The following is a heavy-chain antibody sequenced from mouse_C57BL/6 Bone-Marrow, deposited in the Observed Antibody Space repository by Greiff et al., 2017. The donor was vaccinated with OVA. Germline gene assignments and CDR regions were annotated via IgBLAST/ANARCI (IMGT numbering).Heavy chain of an antibody. CDR3: TRSYGSSDYYAMDY. V-gene: IGHV1-15*01. D-gene: IGHD1-1*01. Sequence: QVQLQQSGAELVRPGASVTLSCKASGYTFTDYEMHWVKQTPVHGLEWIGAIDPETGGTAYNQKFKGKAILTADKSSSTAYMELRSLTSEDSAVYYCTRSYGSSDYYAMDYWGQGTSVTVSS. CDR1: GYTFTDYE. J-gene: IGHJ4*01. CDR2: IDPETGGT.